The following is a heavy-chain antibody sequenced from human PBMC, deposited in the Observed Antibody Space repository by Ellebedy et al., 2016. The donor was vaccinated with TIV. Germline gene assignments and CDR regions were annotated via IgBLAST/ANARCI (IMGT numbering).Heavy chain of an antibody. Sequence: SETLSLTXTVSGGSISSYYWSWIRQPPGKGLEWIGYIYYSGSTNYNPSLKSRVTISVDTSKNQFSLKLSSVTAADTAVYYCARSFQWFGEFQEAPYFDYWGQGTLVTVSS. J-gene: IGHJ4*02. D-gene: IGHD3-10*01. CDR1: GGSISSYY. V-gene: IGHV4-59*13. CDR3: ARSFQWFGEFQEAPYFDY. CDR2: IYYSGST.